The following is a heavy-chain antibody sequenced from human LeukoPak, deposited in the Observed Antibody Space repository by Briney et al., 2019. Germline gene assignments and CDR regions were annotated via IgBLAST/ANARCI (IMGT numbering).Heavy chain of an antibody. V-gene: IGHV3-30*18. CDR3: AKEGLYGDYGWYFDL. CDR1: GFTFSSYG. CDR2: ISYDGSNK. J-gene: IGHJ2*01. Sequence: PGGSLRLSCAASGFTFSSYGMHWVRQAPGKGLEWVAVISYDGSNKYYADSVKGRFTTSRDNSKNTLYLQMNSLRAEDTAVYYCAKEGLYGDYGWYFDLWGRGTLVTVSS. D-gene: IGHD4-17*01.